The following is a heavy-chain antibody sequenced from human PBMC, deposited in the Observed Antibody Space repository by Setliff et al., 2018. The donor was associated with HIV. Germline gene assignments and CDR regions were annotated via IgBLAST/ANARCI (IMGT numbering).Heavy chain of an antibody. CDR1: GGSVSGHY. CDR3: AAPRGMSTILVY. D-gene: IGHD3-9*01. Sequence: KTSETLSLTCAVYGGSVSGHYWSWIRQPPGKGLEWIGEINHSGSTNYNPSLKSRVIISIDTSKKQFSLKLTSVTAADTATYYCAAPRGMSTILVYWGQGSLVTVSS. V-gene: IGHV4-34*01. CDR2: INHSGST. J-gene: IGHJ4*02.